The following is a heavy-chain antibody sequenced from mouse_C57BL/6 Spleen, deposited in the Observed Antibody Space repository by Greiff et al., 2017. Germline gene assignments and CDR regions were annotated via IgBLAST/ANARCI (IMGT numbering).Heavy chain of an antibody. Sequence: VQLVESGPELVKPGASVKISCKASGYTFTDYYINWVKQRPGQGLEWIGWIFPGSGSTYYNEKFKGKATLTVDKSSSTAYMLLSSLTSEDSAVYFCARRNYSNYKGAMDYWGQGTSVTVSS. J-gene: IGHJ4*01. V-gene: IGHV1-75*01. CDR3: ARRNYSNYKGAMDY. D-gene: IGHD2-5*01. CDR2: IFPGSGST. CDR1: GYTFTDYY.